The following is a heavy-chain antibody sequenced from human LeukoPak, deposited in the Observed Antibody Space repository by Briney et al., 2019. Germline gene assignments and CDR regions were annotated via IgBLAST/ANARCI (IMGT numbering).Heavy chain of an antibody. D-gene: IGHD3-22*01. CDR2: IDPSDSYT. CDR1: GYSFSSYW. V-gene: IGHV5-10-1*01. J-gene: IGHJ4*02. CDR3: ARNRYYYDFSGYYVDY. Sequence: GESLRISCKGSGYSFSSYWISWVRQMPGKGLEWMGSIDPSDSYTNCSPSFQGHVTISTDKSISTAYLQWSSLRASDAAMYYCARNRYYYDFSGYYVDYWGQGTLVTVSS.